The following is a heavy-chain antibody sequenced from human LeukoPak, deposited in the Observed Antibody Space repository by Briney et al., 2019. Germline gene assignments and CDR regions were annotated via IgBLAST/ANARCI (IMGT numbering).Heavy chain of an antibody. CDR3: ARAGWWDTAMASFDY. CDR2: IYHSGST. D-gene: IGHD5-18*01. V-gene: IGHV4-38-2*02. CDR1: GYSISSGYY. J-gene: IGHJ4*02. Sequence: PSETLSLTCTVSGYSISSGYYWGWIRQPPGKGLEWIGSIYHSGSTYYNPSLKSRVTISVDTSKNQFSLKLSSVTAADTAVYYCARAGWWDTAMASFDYWGQGTLVTVSS.